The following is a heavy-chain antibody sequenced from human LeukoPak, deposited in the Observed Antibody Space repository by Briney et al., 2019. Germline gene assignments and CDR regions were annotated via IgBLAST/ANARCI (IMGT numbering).Heavy chain of an antibody. V-gene: IGHV4-4*07. Sequence: SETLSLTCSVSGGSISSYCWSWIRQPAGKGLEWIGRICTSGSTKYNPSLKSRVTMSVDTSKNQFSLKLSSVAAADTAVYYCARDAPISGYYDSSGSQLDYWGQGTLVTVSS. CDR2: ICTSGST. CDR1: GGSISSYC. CDR3: ARDAPISGYYDSSGSQLDY. D-gene: IGHD3-22*01. J-gene: IGHJ4*02.